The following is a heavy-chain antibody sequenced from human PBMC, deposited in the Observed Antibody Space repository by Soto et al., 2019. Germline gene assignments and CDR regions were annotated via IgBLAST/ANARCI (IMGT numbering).Heavy chain of an antibody. Sequence: QVQLQESGPGLVKPSETLSLTCTVSGGSVSGYYWSWIRQPPGKGLEWIGNTHYSGTSTDNPSLKSRVTISLDTSNNQYSLRLTSVTAADTAVYYCARGPQWLRSDNWFDPWGQGTRVTVSS. J-gene: IGHJ5*02. CDR3: ARGPQWLRSDNWFDP. D-gene: IGHD6-19*01. CDR1: GGSVSGYY. V-gene: IGHV4-59*02. CDR2: THYSGTS.